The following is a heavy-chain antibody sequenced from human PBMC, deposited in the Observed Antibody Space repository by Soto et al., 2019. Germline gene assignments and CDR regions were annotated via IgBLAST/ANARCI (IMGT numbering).Heavy chain of an antibody. V-gene: IGHV1-18*04. J-gene: IGHJ4*02. CDR3: ARARGSGSGWYVVGY. CDR1: GYTFTSYG. Sequence: ASVKVSCKASGYTFTSYGISWVRQAPGQGLEWMGWISAYNGNTNYAQKLQGRVTMTTDTSTSTAYMELRSLRSDDTAVYYCARARGSGSGWYVVGYWGQGTLVTVSS. D-gene: IGHD6-19*01. CDR2: ISAYNGNT.